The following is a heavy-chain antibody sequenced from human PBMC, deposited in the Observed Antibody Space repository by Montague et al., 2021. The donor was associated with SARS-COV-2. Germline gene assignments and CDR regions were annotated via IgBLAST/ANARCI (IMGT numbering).Heavy chain of an antibody. D-gene: IGHD3-22*01. CDR3: ARGTRVVGITPGFRY. CDR2: IYYSGST. CDR1: GGSISSYY. J-gene: IGHJ4*02. Sequence: SETLSLTCTVSGGSISSYYWSWIRQPPGKGLEWIGYIYYSGSTNYNPSLKSRVTISVDTSKNQFSLNLTSVTAADTAMYYCARGTRVVGITPGFRYWGQGTQVAVSS. V-gene: IGHV4-59*12.